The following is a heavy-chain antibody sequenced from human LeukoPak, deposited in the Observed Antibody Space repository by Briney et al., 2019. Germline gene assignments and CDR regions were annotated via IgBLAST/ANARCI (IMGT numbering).Heavy chain of an antibody. CDR3: ARHGRDYCSGGSCYELDY. J-gene: IGHJ4*02. CDR1: GFTFSSYE. D-gene: IGHD2-15*01. V-gene: IGHV3-21*01. Sequence: GGSLRLSCAASGFTFSSYEMNWVRQAPGKGLEWVSSISSSSSYIYYADSVKGRFTISRDNAKNSLYLQMNSLRAEDTAVYYCARHGRDYCSGGSCYELDYWGQGTLVTVSS. CDR2: ISSSSSYI.